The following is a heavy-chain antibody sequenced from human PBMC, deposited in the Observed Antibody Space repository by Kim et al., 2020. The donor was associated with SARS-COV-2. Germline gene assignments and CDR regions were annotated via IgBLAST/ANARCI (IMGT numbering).Heavy chain of an antibody. CDR1: GFTFSSYW. J-gene: IGHJ4*02. V-gene: IGHV3-7*03. CDR3: ARDHGSSGYYPYFDY. Sequence: GGSLRLSCAASGFTFSSYWMSWVRQAPGKGLEWVANIKQDGSEKYYVDSVKGRFTISRDNAKNSLYLQMNSLRAEDTAVYYCARDHGSSGYYPYFDYWGQGTLVTVSS. CDR2: IKQDGSEK. D-gene: IGHD3-22*01.